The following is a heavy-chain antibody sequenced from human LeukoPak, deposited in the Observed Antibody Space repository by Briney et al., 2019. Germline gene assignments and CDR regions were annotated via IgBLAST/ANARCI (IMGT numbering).Heavy chain of an antibody. D-gene: IGHD6-13*01. J-gene: IGHJ4*02. CDR3: ARVLGGAAAGSTPYYFDY. V-gene: IGHV3-21*01. CDR1: GFTFSSYC. CDR2: ISSSSSYI. Sequence: GGSLRLSCAASGFTFSSYCMNWVRQAPGKGLEWVSSISSSSSYIYYADSVKGRFTISRDNAKNSLYLQMNSLRAEDTAVYYCARVLGGAAAGSTPYYFDYWGQGTLVTVSS.